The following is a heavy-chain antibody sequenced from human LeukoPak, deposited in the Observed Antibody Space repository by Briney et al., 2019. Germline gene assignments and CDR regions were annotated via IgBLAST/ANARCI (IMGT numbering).Heavy chain of an antibody. D-gene: IGHD2-2*01. CDR1: GYTFTGYY. Sequence: GASVKVSCKASGYTFTGYYMHWVRQAPGQGLEWMGWINPNSGGTNYAQKFQGRVTMTRDTSISTAYMELSRLRSDDTAVYYCARDQRYCSSTSCQQNGFDPWGQGTLVTVSS. V-gene: IGHV1-2*02. J-gene: IGHJ5*02. CDR3: ARDQRYCSSTSCQQNGFDP. CDR2: INPNSGGT.